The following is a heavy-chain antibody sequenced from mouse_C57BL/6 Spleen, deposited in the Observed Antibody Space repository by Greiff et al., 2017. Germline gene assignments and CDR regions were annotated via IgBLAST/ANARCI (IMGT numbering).Heavy chain of an antibody. CDR1: GFTFSSYT. J-gene: IGHJ4*01. CDR2: ISGGGGNT. D-gene: IGHD2-4*01. Sequence: EVQVVESGGGLVKPGGSLKLSCAASGFTFSSYTMSWVRQTPEKRLEWVATISGGGGNTYYPDSVKGRFTISRDNAKNTLYLQMSSLRSEDTALYYCARPYDYDDAMDYWGQGTSVTVSS. V-gene: IGHV5-9*01. CDR3: ARPYDYDDAMDY.